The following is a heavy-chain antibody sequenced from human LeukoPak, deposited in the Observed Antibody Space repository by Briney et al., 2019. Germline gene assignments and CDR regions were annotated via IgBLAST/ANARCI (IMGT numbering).Heavy chain of an antibody. V-gene: IGHV4-39*07. J-gene: IGHJ4*02. CDR1: GGSISSSSYY. CDR3: ARTFPPYYDILTGYYSEYYFDY. CDR2: IYYSGST. Sequence: SETLSLTCTVSGGSISSSSYYWGWIRQPPGKGLEWIGSIYYSGSTYYNPSLKSRVTISVDTSKNQFSLKLSSVTAADTAVYYCARTFPPYYDILTGYYSEYYFDYWGQGTLVTVSS. D-gene: IGHD3-9*01.